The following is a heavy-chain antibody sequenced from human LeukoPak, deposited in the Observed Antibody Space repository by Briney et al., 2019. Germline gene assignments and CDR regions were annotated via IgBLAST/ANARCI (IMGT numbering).Heavy chain of an antibody. CDR2: VHYSGST. CDR1: GGSITVYH. D-gene: IGHD6-13*01. Sequence: PSETLSLTCTVSGGSITVYHWIWVRQPPGKGLEWIGYVHYSGSTNYNTSLTSRVSISADTSKNQLSLKLTSVTAADTAIYYCARRKDIAAAGPKYLFNYWGQGTLVTVSS. J-gene: IGHJ4*02. CDR3: ARRKDIAAAGPKYLFNY. V-gene: IGHV4-59*12.